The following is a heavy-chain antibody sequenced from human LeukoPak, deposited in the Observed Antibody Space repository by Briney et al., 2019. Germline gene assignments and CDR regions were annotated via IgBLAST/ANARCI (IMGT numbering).Heavy chain of an antibody. J-gene: IGHJ4*02. CDR2: ISGDGRIT. V-gene: IGHV3-23*01. CDR1: GFTLSSYA. D-gene: IGHD2-2*01. Sequence: GGSLRLSCAASGFTLSSYAMSWVRQAAGKRLEWVSAISGDGRITHHADSVKGRFTISRDNSKNTLYLQMNSLRAEDTAVYYCATKGLVSVPSRYHFDYWGQGTLVTVSS. CDR3: ATKGLVSVPSRYHFDY.